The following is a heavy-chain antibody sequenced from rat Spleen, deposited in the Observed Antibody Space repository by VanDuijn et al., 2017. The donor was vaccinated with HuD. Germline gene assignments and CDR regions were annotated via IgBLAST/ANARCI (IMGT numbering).Heavy chain of an antibody. CDR2: IIYDGSRT. Sequence: EVQLVESGGGLVQPGRSLKLSCAASGFTFSDYNMAWVRQAPKKGLEWIATIIYDGSRTYYRDSVKGRFTISRDNAKSTLYLQMDSLRSEDTATYYCARPFGYNGYWYFDFWGPGTMVTVSS. V-gene: IGHV5S10*01. CDR3: ARPFGYNGYWYFDF. D-gene: IGHD1-9*01. CDR1: GFTFSDYN. J-gene: IGHJ1*01.